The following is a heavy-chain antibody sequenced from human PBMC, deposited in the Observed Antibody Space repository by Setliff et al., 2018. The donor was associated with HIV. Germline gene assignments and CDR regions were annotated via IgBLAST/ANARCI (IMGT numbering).Heavy chain of an antibody. D-gene: IGHD7-27*01. CDR3: ARGYTGDFH. Sequence: RLSCAASGFTFSSYCMSWVRQAPGKGLEWVANIHQDGSEKNYVDSVKGRFTISRENAKNSLYLQMNSLRVEDTAVYYCARGYTGDFHWGQGTLVTVSS. V-gene: IGHV3-7*01. CDR1: GFTFSSYC. J-gene: IGHJ4*02. CDR2: IHQDGSEK.